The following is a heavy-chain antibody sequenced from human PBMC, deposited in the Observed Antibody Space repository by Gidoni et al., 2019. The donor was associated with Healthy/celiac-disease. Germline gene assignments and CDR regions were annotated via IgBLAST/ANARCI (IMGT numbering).Heavy chain of an antibody. D-gene: IGHD3-3*01. J-gene: IGHJ6*02. Sequence: QVQLQESGPGLVKPSQTLSLTCTVSGGSISSGSYYWSWIRQPAGKGLEWIGRIYTSGSTNYNPSLKSRVTISVDTSKNQFSLKLSSVTAADTAVYYCARDMVYDFWSGYYYYYGMDVWGQGTTVTVSS. CDR2: IYTSGST. CDR3: ARDMVYDFWSGYYYYYGMDV. CDR1: GGSISSGSYY. V-gene: IGHV4-61*02.